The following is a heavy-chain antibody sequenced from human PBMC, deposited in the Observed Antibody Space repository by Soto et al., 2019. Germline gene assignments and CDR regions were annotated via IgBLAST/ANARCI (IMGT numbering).Heavy chain of an antibody. Sequence: SETLSLTCTVSGGSISSYYWSWTRQPPGKGLEWIGYIYYSGSTNYNPSLKSRVTISVDTSKNQFSLKLSSVTAADTAVYYCAREGDYYDSSGYDQYFDYWGQGTLVTVSS. J-gene: IGHJ4*02. CDR1: GGSISSYY. D-gene: IGHD3-22*01. CDR3: AREGDYYDSSGYDQYFDY. CDR2: IYYSGST. V-gene: IGHV4-59*01.